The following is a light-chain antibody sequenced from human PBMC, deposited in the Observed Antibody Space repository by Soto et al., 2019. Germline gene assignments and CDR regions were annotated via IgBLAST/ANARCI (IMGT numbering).Light chain of an antibody. V-gene: IGKV1-39*01. Sequence: DIQMTQSPSSLSASVGDRVTITCRASQGITTHINWFQQKAGKAPNLLISAASSLQSGVPSRFRGSGSGRDFTLTITSLQTEDSATYYCQQSYTTPLTFGGGTKVDIK. CDR1: QGITTH. CDR2: AAS. CDR3: QQSYTTPLT. J-gene: IGKJ4*01.